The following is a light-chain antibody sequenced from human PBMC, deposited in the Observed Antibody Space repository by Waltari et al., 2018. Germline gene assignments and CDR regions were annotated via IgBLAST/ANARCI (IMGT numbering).Light chain of an antibody. V-gene: IGLV2-14*03. CDR3: SSYTSSSPNYV. Sequence: QSALTQPASVSGSPGQSITISCPGTSSDVGGFNYVPCYQQHPEKAPKLMISDVSNRPSGVSNRFSGSKSGNTASLTISGLQADDEADYYCSSYTSSSPNYVFGTGTKVTVL. CDR2: DVS. J-gene: IGLJ1*01. CDR1: SSDVGGFNY.